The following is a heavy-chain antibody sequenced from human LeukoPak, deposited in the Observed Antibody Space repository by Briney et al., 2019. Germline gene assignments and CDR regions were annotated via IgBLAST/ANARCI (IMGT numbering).Heavy chain of an antibody. CDR3: ARDSVAGSPEFDY. CDR1: GGTFNIYS. Sequence: SVKVSCKASGGTFNIYSISWVRQAPGQGLEWMGGIIPIFGTANYAQQFQGRVTINADESTGTAYMELSSLRSEDTAVYYGARDSVAGSPEFDYWGQGTLVTVSS. D-gene: IGHD6-19*01. V-gene: IGHV1-69*13. J-gene: IGHJ4*02. CDR2: IIPIFGTA.